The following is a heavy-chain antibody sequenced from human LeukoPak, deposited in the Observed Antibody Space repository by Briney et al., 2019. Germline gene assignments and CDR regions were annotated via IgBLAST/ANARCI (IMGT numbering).Heavy chain of an antibody. D-gene: IGHD5-24*01. J-gene: IGHJ4*02. CDR2: IYYSGST. Sequence: PSETLSLTCTVSGGSISSSSYYWGWIRQPPGKGLEWIGSIYYSGSTYYNPSLKSRVTISVDTSKNQFSLKLSSVTAADTAVYYCARGRDGYNYVYPSYFDYWGQGTLVTVSS. V-gene: IGHV4-39*01. CDR1: GGSISSSSYY. CDR3: ARGRDGYNYVYPSYFDY.